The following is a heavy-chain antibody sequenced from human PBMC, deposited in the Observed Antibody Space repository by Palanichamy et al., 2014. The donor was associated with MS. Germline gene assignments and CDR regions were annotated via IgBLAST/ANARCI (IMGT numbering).Heavy chain of an antibody. V-gene: IGHV1-2*02. J-gene: IGHJ6*02. CDR1: GYNFTNYF. Sequence: QVQLVQSGTEVEKPGASVRVSCKTSGYNFTNYFMHWVRQAPGEGPEWMGWISPNSGATRFAQKFAGRVNMTSDTSINTVYLKLISLRSDDTAVYYCARGSYLLHYHYSLDVWGQGTTVSVSS. D-gene: IGHD3-16*02. CDR2: ISPNSGAT. CDR3: ARGSYLLHYHYSLDV.